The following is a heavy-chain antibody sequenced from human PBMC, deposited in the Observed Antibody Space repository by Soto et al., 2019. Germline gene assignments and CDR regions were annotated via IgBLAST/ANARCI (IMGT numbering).Heavy chain of an antibody. D-gene: IGHD3-3*01. CDR3: AKGGNDLEWLFPDLNYYYYMDV. CDR2: ISGSGGST. J-gene: IGHJ6*03. V-gene: IGHV3-23*01. CDR1: GFTFSSYA. Sequence: GGSLRLSCAASGFTFSSYAMSWVRQAPGKGLEWVSAISGSGGSTYYADSVKGRFTISRDNSKNTLYLQMNSLRAEDTAVYYCAKGGNDLEWLFPDLNYYYYMDVWGKGTMVTVSS.